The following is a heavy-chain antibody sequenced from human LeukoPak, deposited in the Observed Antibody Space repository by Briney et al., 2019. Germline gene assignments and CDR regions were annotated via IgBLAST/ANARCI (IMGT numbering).Heavy chain of an antibody. CDR3: ARVTTYYYDSSGYSKPLIDY. V-gene: IGHV1-18*01. Sequence: AASVKVSCKASGYTFTSYGISWVRQAPGQGLEWMGWISAYNGNTNYAQKLQGRVTMTTDTSTSTAYMELRSLRSDDTAVYYCARVTTYYYDSSGYSKPLIDYWGQGTLVTVSS. D-gene: IGHD3-22*01. CDR2: ISAYNGNT. CDR1: GYTFTSYG. J-gene: IGHJ4*02.